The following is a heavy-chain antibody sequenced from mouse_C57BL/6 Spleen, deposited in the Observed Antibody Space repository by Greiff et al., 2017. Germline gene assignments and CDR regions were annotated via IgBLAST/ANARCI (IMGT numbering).Heavy chain of an antibody. D-gene: IGHD1-1*01. J-gene: IGHJ1*03. Sequence: EVKLMESGGDLVKPGGSLKLSCAASGFTFSSYGMSWVRQTPDKRLEGVATISSGGSYTYYPDSVKGRFTISRDNAKNTLYLQMSSLKSEDTAMYYCARLPPNCYGSSYWYFDVWGTGTTVTVSS. CDR2: ISSGGSYT. V-gene: IGHV5-6*01. CDR3: ARLPPNCYGSSYWYFDV. CDR1: GFTFSSYG.